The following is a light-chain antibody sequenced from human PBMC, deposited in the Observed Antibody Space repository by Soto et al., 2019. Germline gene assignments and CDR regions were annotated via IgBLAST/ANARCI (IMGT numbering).Light chain of an antibody. Sequence: ESALPQSPGTMSLSSGERATISCRASQSVRSNYLAWYQQKPGQAPRLLIYGTSSRATGIPDRFGGSGSGRHCTLTICRLEPEDFAGYYCQQYASAPLTFGGGNKVEIK. J-gene: IGKJ4*01. CDR3: QQYASAPLT. V-gene: IGKV3-20*01. CDR1: QSVRSNY. CDR2: GTS.